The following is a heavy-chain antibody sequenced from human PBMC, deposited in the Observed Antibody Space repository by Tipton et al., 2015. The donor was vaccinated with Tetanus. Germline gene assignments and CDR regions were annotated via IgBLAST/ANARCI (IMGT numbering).Heavy chain of an antibody. CDR3: AKEGDILTGYLFDY. D-gene: IGHD3-9*01. J-gene: IGHJ4*02. CDR1: GFTFSSYG. V-gene: IGHV3-30*18. CDR2: ISYDGSNK. Sequence: SLRLSCAASGFTFSSYGMHWARQAPGKGLEWVAVISYDGSNKYYADSVKGRFTISRDNSKNTLYLQMNSLRAEDTAVYYCAKEGDILTGYLFDYWGQGTLVTVSS.